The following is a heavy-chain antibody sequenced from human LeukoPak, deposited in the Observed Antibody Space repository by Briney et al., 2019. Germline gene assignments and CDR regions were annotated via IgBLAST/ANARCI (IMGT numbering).Heavy chain of an antibody. Sequence: SVKVSCKASGFTFTSSAMQWVRQARGQRLEWIGWIVVGSGNTNYAQKFQERVTITRDMSTSTAYMELSSLRSEDTAVYYCAADHGRYSNYDSSGYYGTFDPWGQGTLVTVSS. CDR2: IVVGSGNT. J-gene: IGHJ5*02. V-gene: IGHV1-58*02. D-gene: IGHD3-22*01. CDR1: GFTFTSSA. CDR3: AADHGRYSNYDSSGYYGTFDP.